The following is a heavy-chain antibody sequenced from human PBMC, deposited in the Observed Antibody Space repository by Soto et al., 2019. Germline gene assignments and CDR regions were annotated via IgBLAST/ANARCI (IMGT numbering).Heavy chain of an antibody. J-gene: IGHJ3*02. CDR1: GYTFTSYG. Sequence: QVQLVQSGAEVKKPGASVKVSCKASGYTFTSYGISWVRQAPGQGLEWMGWISAYNGNTNYAQKLQGRVTMTTDTSTSTAYMELRSLRSDDTAVYYCARGNTMITFGGVIVKAFDIWGQGTMVTVSS. CDR3: ARGNTMITFGGVIVKAFDI. D-gene: IGHD3-16*02. CDR2: ISAYNGNT. V-gene: IGHV1-18*01.